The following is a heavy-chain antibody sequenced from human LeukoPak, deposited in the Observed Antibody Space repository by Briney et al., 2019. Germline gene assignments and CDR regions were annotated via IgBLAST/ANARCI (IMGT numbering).Heavy chain of an antibody. V-gene: IGHV1-8*01. J-gene: IGHJ4*02. D-gene: IGHD3-22*01. Sequence: ASVTVSFKASGYTFTSYDINWVRQAAGQGREGMGWMNPNSGNTGYAQKFQGRVTMTRNTSISTAYMELSSLRSEDTAVYYCASARGYDSSGSFDYWGQGTQVTVSS. CDR1: GYTFTSYD. CDR3: ASARGYDSSGSFDY. CDR2: MNPNSGNT.